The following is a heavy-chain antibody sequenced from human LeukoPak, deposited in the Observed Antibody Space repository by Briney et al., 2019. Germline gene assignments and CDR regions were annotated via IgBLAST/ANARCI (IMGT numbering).Heavy chain of an antibody. V-gene: IGHV1-8*03. J-gene: IGHJ4*02. CDR2: MNPNSGNT. Sequence: ASVKVSCKASGYTFTSYDINWVRQATGQGLEWMGWMNPNSGNTGYAQKFQGRVTITRNTSISTAYMELSRLRSDDTAVYYCARLLGYCSGGSCYYFDYWGQGTLVTVSS. CDR3: ARLLGYCSGGSCYYFDY. D-gene: IGHD2-15*01. CDR1: GYTFTSYD.